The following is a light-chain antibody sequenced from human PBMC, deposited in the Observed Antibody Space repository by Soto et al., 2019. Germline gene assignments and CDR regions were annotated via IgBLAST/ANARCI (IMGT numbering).Light chain of an antibody. CDR2: SAS. CDR3: QQLKTYPYT. Sequence: IQLTQYPSSLSASVGDRVTVTCRASQDINKFLAWFQQKPGKAPNLLIFSASTLQSAVPSRFSGGGSGTDFTLTIDSLQPEDFATYYCQQLKTYPYTFGQGTKLEIK. V-gene: IGKV1-9*01. J-gene: IGKJ2*01. CDR1: QDINKF.